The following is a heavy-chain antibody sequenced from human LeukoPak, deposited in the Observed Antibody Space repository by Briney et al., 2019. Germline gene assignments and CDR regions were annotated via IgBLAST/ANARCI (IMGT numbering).Heavy chain of an antibody. J-gene: IGHJ4*02. CDR2: ISSNGGST. D-gene: IGHD4-23*01. V-gene: IGHV3-64*01. CDR1: GFTFSSYA. CDR3: ARVQKGGGNSDY. Sequence: GGSLRLSCAASGFTFSSYAMHWVRQAPGKGLEYVSAISSNGGSTYYANSVKGRFTISRDNSKNTLYLQMGSLRAEDMAVYYCARVQKGGGNSDYWGQGTLVTVAS.